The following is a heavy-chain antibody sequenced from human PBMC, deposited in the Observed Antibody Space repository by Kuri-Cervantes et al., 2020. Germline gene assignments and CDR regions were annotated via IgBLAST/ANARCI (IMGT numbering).Heavy chain of an antibody. D-gene: IGHD3-9*01. CDR1: CVSISTDNW. V-gene: IGHV4-4*02. J-gene: IGHJ5*02. CDR2: TPHSGSA. CDR3: ARDDRLTFMLKFNWFDP. Sequence: SQTLALPWAVACVSISTDNWWTWAPQPPGKGLEWVGETPHSGSANYNASFKSRISISVDVSKNQFSLRLTSVTAADTAVYYCARDDRLTFMLKFNWFDPWGQGTLVTVSS.